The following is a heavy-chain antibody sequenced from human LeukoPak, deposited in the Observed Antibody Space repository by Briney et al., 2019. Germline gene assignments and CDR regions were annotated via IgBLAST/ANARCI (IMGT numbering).Heavy chain of an antibody. Sequence: GGSLRLSCAASGFTFSSYWMHWVRQAPGKGLVWVSRINTDGSSTSYADSVKGRFTISRDNAKNTLYLQMNSLRAEDTAVYYCASSSGGYFSRGDYWGQGTLVTVYS. CDR3: ASSSGGYFSRGDY. J-gene: IGHJ4*02. CDR1: GFTFSSYW. CDR2: INTDGSST. V-gene: IGHV3-74*01. D-gene: IGHD1-26*01.